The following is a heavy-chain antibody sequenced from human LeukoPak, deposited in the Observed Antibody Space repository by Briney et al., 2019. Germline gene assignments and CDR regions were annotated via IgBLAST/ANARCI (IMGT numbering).Heavy chain of an antibody. CDR1: GGSISSSSYY. CDR3: ARGLVGKLLWFGEYDY. D-gene: IGHD3-10*01. CDR2: IYHSGST. V-gene: IGHV4-39*07. J-gene: IGHJ4*02. Sequence: PSETLSLTCTVSGGSISSSSYYWGWIRQPPGKGLEWIGEIYHSGSTNYNPSLKSRVTISVDTSKNQFSLKLSSVTAADTAVYYCARGLVGKLLWFGEYDYWGQGTLVTVSS.